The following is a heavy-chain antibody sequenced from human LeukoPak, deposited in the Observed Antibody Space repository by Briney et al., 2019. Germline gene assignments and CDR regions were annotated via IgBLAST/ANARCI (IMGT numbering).Heavy chain of an antibody. V-gene: IGHV1-2*02. CDR1: GYTFTGYY. Sequence: GASVKVSCKASGYTFTGYYMHWVRQAPGQGLEWMGWINSNSGGTNYAQKFQGRVTMTRDTSISTAYMELSRLRADDTAVYYCARHYCSSTSCYYNYWGQGTLVTVSS. CDR3: ARHYCSSTSCYYNY. J-gene: IGHJ4*02. D-gene: IGHD2-2*01. CDR2: INSNSGGT.